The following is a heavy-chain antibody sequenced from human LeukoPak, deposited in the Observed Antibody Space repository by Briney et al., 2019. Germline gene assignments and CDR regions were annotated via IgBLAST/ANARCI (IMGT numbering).Heavy chain of an antibody. CDR2: IYYSGST. CDR3: AREPDGIFYDGVDV. D-gene: IGHD2-2*01. J-gene: IGHJ6*02. V-gene: IGHV4-59*01. Sequence: SETLCLTCTVSGDSISGYYWNWIRQPPGKGLEWIGSIYYSGSTNYNPSLESRVTISVDTSKNQFSLRLSSVTAADTAVYYCAREPDGIFYDGVDVWGQGATVSVSS. CDR1: GDSISGYY.